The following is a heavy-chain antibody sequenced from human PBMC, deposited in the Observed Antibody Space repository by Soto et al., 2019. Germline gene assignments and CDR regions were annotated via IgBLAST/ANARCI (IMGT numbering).Heavy chain of an antibody. Sequence: SETLSLTCTVSGVSINDNYWTWIRQPPGKGLEWIGFISFSGNALYSPSLMGRATISVDKSKNQFSLKLSSVTAADTAVYYCARELELFSVYYGMDVWGQGTTVTVS. CDR1: GVSINDNY. CDR3: ARELELFSVYYGMDV. CDR2: ISFSGNA. V-gene: IGHV4-59*12. J-gene: IGHJ6*02. D-gene: IGHD1-7*01.